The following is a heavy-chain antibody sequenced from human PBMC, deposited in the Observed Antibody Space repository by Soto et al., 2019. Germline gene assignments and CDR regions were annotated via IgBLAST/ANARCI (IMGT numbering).Heavy chain of an antibody. CDR1: GGDFKNYG. Sequence: QVQLVQSGAEVKKPGSSVNVSCKTSGGDFKNYGLSWVRQAPGQGPEWMGGIVPVFGLVQYGQIFQGRLTITADEGTSTAYMELSGLKPEDTAVYYCAREIAATGFHFWGQGTLVIVSS. V-gene: IGHV1-69*12. CDR2: IVPVFGLV. D-gene: IGHD3-9*01. J-gene: IGHJ4*02. CDR3: AREIAATGFHF.